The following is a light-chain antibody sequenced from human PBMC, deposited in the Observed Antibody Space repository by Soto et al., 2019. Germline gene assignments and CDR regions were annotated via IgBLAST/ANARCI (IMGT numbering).Light chain of an antibody. V-gene: IGKV3-15*01. CDR1: QSVSSN. Sequence: EIVMTQSPATLSVSPGERATLSCRASQSVSSNLAWYQQKPGQAPRLLIYGASTRATGIPARFSGSGSGTEFTLTISSLQSEDFAVYYCQKYNNCPQGFGQGTKLEIK. CDR3: QKYNNCPQG. J-gene: IGKJ2*03. CDR2: GAS.